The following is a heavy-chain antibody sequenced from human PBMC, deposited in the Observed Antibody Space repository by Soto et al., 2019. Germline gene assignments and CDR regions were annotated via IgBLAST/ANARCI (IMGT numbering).Heavy chain of an antibody. Sequence: GGSLRLSCAASGFTFSSYSMNWVRQAPGKGLEWVSYISSSSSTIYYADSVKGRFTISRDNAKNSLYLQMNSLRAEDTAVYYCARGVDIVATIRRDFDYWGQGTLVTVSS. CDR3: ARGVDIVATIRRDFDY. V-gene: IGHV3-48*01. CDR2: ISSSSSTI. J-gene: IGHJ4*02. D-gene: IGHD5-12*01. CDR1: GFTFSSYS.